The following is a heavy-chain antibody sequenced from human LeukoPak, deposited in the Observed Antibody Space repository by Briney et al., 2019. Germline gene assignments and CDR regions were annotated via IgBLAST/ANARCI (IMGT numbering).Heavy chain of an antibody. V-gene: IGHV4-4*02. D-gene: IGHD4-23*01. CDR2: IYHSGST. CDR3: AKNSVYYGMDV. CDR1: GGSISSSNW. J-gene: IGHJ6*02. Sequence: SGTLSLTCAVSGGSISSSNWWSWVRQPPGKGLEWIGEIYHSGSTNYNPSLKSRVTISVDKSKDQFSLKLGSVTAADTAVYYCAKNSVYYGMDVWGQGTTVTVSS.